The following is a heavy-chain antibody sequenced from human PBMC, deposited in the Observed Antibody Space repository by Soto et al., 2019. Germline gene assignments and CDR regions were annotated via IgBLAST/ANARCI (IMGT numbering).Heavy chain of an antibody. J-gene: IGHJ3*02. CDR2: ISAYNGNT. CDR3: ARSRAIYDRSGYYYVFAFDI. D-gene: IGHD3-22*01. CDR1: GYTFTSYG. Sequence: QVQLVQSGAEVKKPGASVKVSCKASGYTFTSYGISWVRQAPGQGLEWMGWISAYNGNTNYAQKLHGRVTMTTDTSTSTAYMELRSLRSDDTAVYYGARSRAIYDRSGYYYVFAFDIWGQGTMVTVSS. V-gene: IGHV1-18*01.